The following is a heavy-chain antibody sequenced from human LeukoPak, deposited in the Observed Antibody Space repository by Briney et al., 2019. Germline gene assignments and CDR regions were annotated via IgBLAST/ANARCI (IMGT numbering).Heavy chain of an antibody. V-gene: IGHV3-30*02. CDR3: AKDWRRIVVVGPAARHGNYMDV. CDR1: GFIFSSYG. CDR2: IRFDGSNK. Sequence: QPGGSLRLSCAASGFIFSSYGMHWVRQAPGKGLEWVAFIRFDGSNKYYADSVKGRFTISRDNSKNTLNLQMNSLRGEDTAVYYCAKDWRRIVVVGPAARHGNYMDVWGKGTTVTISS. J-gene: IGHJ6*03. D-gene: IGHD2-15*01.